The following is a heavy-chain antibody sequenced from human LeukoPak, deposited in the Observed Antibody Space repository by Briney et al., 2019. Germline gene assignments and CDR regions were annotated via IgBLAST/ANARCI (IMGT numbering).Heavy chain of an antibody. CDR2: IYYTGNT. Sequence: PSETLSLTCTVSGDSITNYFWSWIRQPPGKGLEWIGYIYYTGNTNYKPSLKSRVTMSVDTSTNQFSLRLRSVTAAVTAVYYCARGRVAYSAYYFDYWGRGTLVTVSS. J-gene: IGHJ4*02. V-gene: IGHV4-59*01. CDR3: ARGRVAYSAYYFDY. D-gene: IGHD2-15*01. CDR1: GDSITNYF.